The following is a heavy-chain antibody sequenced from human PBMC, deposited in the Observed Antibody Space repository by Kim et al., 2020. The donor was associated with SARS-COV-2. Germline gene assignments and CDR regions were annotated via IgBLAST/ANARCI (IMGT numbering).Heavy chain of an antibody. Sequence: GGSLRLSCAASGFTFSSYGMHWVRQAPGKGLEWVAVISYDGSNKYYADSVKGRFTISRDNSKNTLYLQMNSLRAEDTAVYYCAGNRNYYGSGSYILDYWGQGTLVTVSS. CDR2: ISYDGSNK. CDR1: GFTFSSYG. J-gene: IGHJ4*02. D-gene: IGHD3-10*01. CDR3: AGNRNYYGSGSYILDY. V-gene: IGHV3-30*03.